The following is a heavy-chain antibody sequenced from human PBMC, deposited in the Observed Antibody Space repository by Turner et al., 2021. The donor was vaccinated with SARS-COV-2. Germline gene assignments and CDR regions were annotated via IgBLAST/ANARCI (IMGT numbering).Heavy chain of an antibody. V-gene: IGHV3-53*01. CDR3: ARDYGDFYFDY. D-gene: IGHD4-17*01. CDR2: IYSSGST. CDR1: GFIASSNY. Sequence: EVQLVESGGGLIHPGGSLRLSCAASGFIASSNYLRWVRRAPGKGLEWVSVIYSSGSTYYAGSVKGRLTISRDNSKNTLYLQMNSLRAEDTAVYYCARDYGDFYFDYWGQGTLVTVSS. J-gene: IGHJ4*02.